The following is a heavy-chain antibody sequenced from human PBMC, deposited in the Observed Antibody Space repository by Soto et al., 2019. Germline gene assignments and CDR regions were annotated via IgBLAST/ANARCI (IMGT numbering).Heavy chain of an antibody. V-gene: IGHV4-59*01. D-gene: IGHD6-25*01. CDR1: GDSISTDY. Sequence: PSETLSLTCTVSGDSISTDYWGWVRQSPGKGLEWIGYIYYSGSTNYNPSLKSRVTISVDTSKNQFSLKLSSVTAADTAVYYCARPHGGSSGWDNWFDPWGQGTLVTVSS. CDR3: ARPHGGSSGWDNWFDP. J-gene: IGHJ5*02. CDR2: IYYSGST.